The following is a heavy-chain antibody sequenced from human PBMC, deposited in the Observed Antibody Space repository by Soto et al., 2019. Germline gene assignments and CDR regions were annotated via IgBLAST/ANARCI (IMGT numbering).Heavy chain of an antibody. CDR1: GGSISSSSYY. J-gene: IGHJ4*02. Sequence: SETLSLTCTVSGGSISSSSYYWGWIRQPPGKGLEWIGSIYYSGSTYYNPSLKSRVTISVDTSKNQFSLKLSSVTAADTAVYYCARNADDYSIDYWGQGTLVTVSS. CDR2: IYYSGST. V-gene: IGHV4-39*01. CDR3: ARNADDYSIDY. D-gene: IGHD4-4*01.